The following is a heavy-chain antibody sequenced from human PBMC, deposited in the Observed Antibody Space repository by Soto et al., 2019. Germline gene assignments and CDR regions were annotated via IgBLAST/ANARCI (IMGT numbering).Heavy chain of an antibody. CDR1: GGSISSSSYY. Sequence: SETLSLTCTGSGGSISSSSYYWGWIRQPPGKGLEWIGSIYYSGSTYYNPSLKSRVTISVDTSKNQFSLKLSSVTAADTAVYYFARHANYDFWSCYPDAFDIWGQGTMVTVSS. CDR2: IYYSGST. CDR3: ARHANYDFWSCYPDAFDI. D-gene: IGHD3-3*01. V-gene: IGHV4-39*01. J-gene: IGHJ3*02.